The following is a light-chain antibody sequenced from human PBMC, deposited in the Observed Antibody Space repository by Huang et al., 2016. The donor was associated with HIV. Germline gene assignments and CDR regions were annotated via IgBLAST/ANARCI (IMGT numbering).Light chain of an antibody. CDR2: AAS. J-gene: IGKJ4*01. CDR1: QSIDTS. Sequence: EIQMTQSSSSLSASVGDRVTITCWARQSIDTSGNWYQQKLGKAPKLLIDAASIWQSGVPSRFSGGGSGTDFTLTISSRQAEDFATFYCQQSYSTPLTFGGGTRVEIK. V-gene: IGKV1-39*01. CDR3: QQSYSTPLT.